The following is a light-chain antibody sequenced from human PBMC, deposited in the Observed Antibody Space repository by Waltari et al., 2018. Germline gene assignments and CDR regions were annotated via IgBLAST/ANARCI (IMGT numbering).Light chain of an antibody. J-gene: IGLJ3*02. CDR2: VNSDGRH. CDR3: QTGGHGTWV. V-gene: IGLV4-69*01. CDR1: SGHSSNV. Sequence: QLVLTQSPSASASLGASVKLTCTLSSGHSSNVVAWLQQRPEKGPRYLMKVNSDGRHSRGDEIPDRFSGSSSGAERYLTISNLQSEDEADYYCQTGGHGTWVFGGGTGLTVV.